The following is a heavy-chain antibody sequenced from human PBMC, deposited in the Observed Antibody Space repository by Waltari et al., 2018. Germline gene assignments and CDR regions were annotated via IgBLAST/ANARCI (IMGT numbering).Heavy chain of an antibody. CDR1: GGSISSYY. CDR3: ARVLGYDSSGYYPAGYYMDV. J-gene: IGHJ6*03. CDR2: IYYSGRT. V-gene: IGHV4-59*01. D-gene: IGHD3-22*01. Sequence: QVQLQESGPGLVKPSETLSLTCTVSGGSISSYYWSWIRQPPGKGLEWIGYIYYSGRTNYNPSLKSRFTISVDTSKNQFSLKLSSVTAADTAVYYCARVLGYDSSGYYPAGYYMDVWGKGTTVTVSS.